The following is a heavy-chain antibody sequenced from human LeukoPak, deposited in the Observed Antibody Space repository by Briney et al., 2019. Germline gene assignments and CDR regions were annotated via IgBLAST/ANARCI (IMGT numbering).Heavy chain of an antibody. J-gene: IGHJ4*02. D-gene: IGHD5-24*01. CDR1: GGSFSGYY. Sequence: SETLSLTCAVYGGSFSGYYWSWIRQPPGKGLEWIGEINHSGSTNYNPSLKSRVTISVDTSKNQFSLKLSSVTAADTAVYYCRVEMATVGHFDYWGQGTLVTVSS. CDR3: RVEMATVGHFDY. V-gene: IGHV4-34*01. CDR2: INHSGST.